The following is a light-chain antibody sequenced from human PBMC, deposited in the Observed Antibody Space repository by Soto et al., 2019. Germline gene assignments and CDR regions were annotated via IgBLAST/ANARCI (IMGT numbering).Light chain of an antibody. Sequence: DIQMTQSPSTLYGSVGDRVTITCRASQSISSWLAWYQQKPGKAPKLRIYKASSLESGVPSRFSGSGSGTEFTLTISSLQPDDFATYYCQQYNSYWTFGQGTKVEIK. CDR3: QQYNSYWT. CDR2: KAS. CDR1: QSISSW. V-gene: IGKV1-5*03. J-gene: IGKJ1*01.